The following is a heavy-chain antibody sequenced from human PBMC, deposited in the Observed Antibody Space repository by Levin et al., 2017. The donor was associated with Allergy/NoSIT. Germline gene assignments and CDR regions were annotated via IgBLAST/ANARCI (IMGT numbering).Heavy chain of an antibody. D-gene: IGHD4-17*01. Sequence: LSLTCAASGFTFSSYWMSWVRQAPGKGLEWVANIKQDGSEKYYVDSVKGRFTISRDNAKNSLYLQMNSLRAEDTAVYYCARDLDTVTSLDYWGQGTLVTVSS. CDR1: GFTFSSYW. CDR2: IKQDGSEK. V-gene: IGHV3-7*01. CDR3: ARDLDTVTSLDY. J-gene: IGHJ4*02.